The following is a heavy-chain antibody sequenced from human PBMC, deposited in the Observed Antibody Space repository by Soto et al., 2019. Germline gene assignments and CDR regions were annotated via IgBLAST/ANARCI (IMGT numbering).Heavy chain of an antibody. CDR1: GGSITTGGHF. D-gene: IGHD3-3*01. V-gene: IGHV4-31*01. CDR2: IYYSGTT. Sequence: QVQLQESGPGLVKPSETLSLTCTVSGGSITTGGHFWSWIRQYPGKGLEWIGYIYYSGTTHYNPSSKRPGDKTIEHLRKQFSVKLRSVTGGDTGVYLRARAGSGSPPGPRGPGTLVTVSS. J-gene: IGHJ5*02. CDR3: ARAGSGSPPGP.